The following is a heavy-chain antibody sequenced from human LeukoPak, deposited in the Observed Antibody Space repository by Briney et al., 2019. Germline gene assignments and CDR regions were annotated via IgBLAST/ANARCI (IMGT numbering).Heavy chain of an antibody. CDR1: GGSISSSSYY. CDR3: ARGWVYCSSTSCYSDWFDP. Sequence: SETLSLTCTVSGGSISSSSYYWGWIRQPPGKGLEWIGSIYYSGSTYYNPSLKSRVTISVDTSKNQFSLKLSSVTAADMAVYYCARGWVYCSSTSCYSDWFDPWGQGTLVTVSS. V-gene: IGHV4-39*07. CDR2: IYYSGST. J-gene: IGHJ5*02. D-gene: IGHD2-2*01.